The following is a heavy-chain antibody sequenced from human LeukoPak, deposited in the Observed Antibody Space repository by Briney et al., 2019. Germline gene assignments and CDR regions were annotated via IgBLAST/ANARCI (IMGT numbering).Heavy chain of an antibody. J-gene: IGHJ6*03. CDR1: EFIFSSYA. CDR3: AKSLESTNYYYHMDV. D-gene: IGHD2-2*01. Sequence: GGSLRLSCAASEFIFSSYAMSWVRQAPGKGLEWISRISGSGAGTYYSDSVKGRFTISRDNSKNTLYLQTNSLRAEDTAVYYCAKSLESTNYYYHMDVWGKGTTVTISS. V-gene: IGHV3-23*01. CDR2: ISGSGAGT.